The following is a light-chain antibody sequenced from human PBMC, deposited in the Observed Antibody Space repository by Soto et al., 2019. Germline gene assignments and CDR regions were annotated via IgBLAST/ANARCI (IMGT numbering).Light chain of an antibody. Sequence: EIVMTQSPATLSVSPVEIVNLSCMASQSVSSNLAWYQQKVGQAPRLLIYGASTRATGVPARFSGSGSGTEFTLTISSLQSEDFAVYYCQQYNNWPQTCGLGTKVDIK. CDR1: QSVSSN. V-gene: IGKV3-15*01. CDR3: QQYNNWPQT. CDR2: GAS. J-gene: IGKJ1*01.